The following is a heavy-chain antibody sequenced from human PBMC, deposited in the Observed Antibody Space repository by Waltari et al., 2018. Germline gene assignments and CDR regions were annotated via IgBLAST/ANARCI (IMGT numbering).Heavy chain of an antibody. D-gene: IGHD3-22*01. J-gene: IGHJ4*02. CDR3: ARRGEYFYDSSGYYYFDY. CDR1: GYTFTSYV. Sequence: QAQLVQSGAEVKKPGASVKGSCKASGYTFTSYVISWVRQAPRQGLEWVGWVSAFNGNTNYAQNFQGRVTMTTDTSTNIAYMELRSLRSDDTAVYYCARRGEYFYDSSGYYYFDYWGQGTLVTVSS. CDR2: VSAFNGNT. V-gene: IGHV1-18*01.